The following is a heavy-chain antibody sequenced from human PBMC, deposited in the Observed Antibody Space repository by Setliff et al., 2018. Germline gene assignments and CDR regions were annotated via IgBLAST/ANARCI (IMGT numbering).Heavy chain of an antibody. Sequence: GASVKVSCKASGYIFTKYGINWVRQAPGQGLEWMGWIAPYNGNTDYAQKFQGRVTMTTDTSTNTAHMELRSLTSADTAIYYCTRGPGPWVVVAMPFDCWGQGTLVTVSS. CDR2: IAPYNGNT. CDR1: GYIFTKYG. D-gene: IGHD5-12*01. J-gene: IGHJ4*02. CDR3: TRGPGPWVVVAMPFDC. V-gene: IGHV1-18*01.